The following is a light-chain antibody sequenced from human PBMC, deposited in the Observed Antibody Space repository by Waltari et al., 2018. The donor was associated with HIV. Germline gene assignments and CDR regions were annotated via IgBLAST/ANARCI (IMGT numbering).Light chain of an antibody. Sequence: QSALSQPASVSASPGQSVAISCSGSASDIGRYNYVSWYQQHPDQSPSLILFDVNKRPSVISDRFSGSKSGTTASLTISTVETDDEADYYCASYTVNSTGVFGSGTKLTVL. V-gene: IGLV2-14*03. CDR3: ASYTVNSTGV. J-gene: IGLJ1*01. CDR1: ASDIGRYNY. CDR2: DVN.